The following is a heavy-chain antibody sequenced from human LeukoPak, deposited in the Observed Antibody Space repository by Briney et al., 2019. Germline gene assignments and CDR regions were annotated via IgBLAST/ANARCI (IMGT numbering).Heavy chain of an antibody. Sequence: GGSLTLSCAASGFTFTGFFMSWLRQAPGKGLEWVANINRDGTETYYVGSVKGRFTISIDNAKNSLYLQMNSLRAEDTALYYCAKDNASGSYYLGYFDYWGQGTLVTVSS. D-gene: IGHD1-26*01. V-gene: IGHV3-7*03. CDR1: GFTFTGFF. CDR2: INRDGTET. J-gene: IGHJ4*02. CDR3: AKDNASGSYYLGYFDY.